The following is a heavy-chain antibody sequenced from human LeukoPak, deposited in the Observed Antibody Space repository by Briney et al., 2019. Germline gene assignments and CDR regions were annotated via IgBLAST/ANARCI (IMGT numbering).Heavy chain of an antibody. J-gene: IGHJ4*02. D-gene: IGHD3-3*01. CDR3: ATATIFGVAFFDY. V-gene: IGHV3-30*02. CDR1: GFTFSTYG. Sequence: GGSLRLSCAASGFTFSTYGMHWVRQAPGKGLEWVAFIRYDGSNKYYADSVKGRFTISRDNSKNTLYLQMNSLRAEDTAVYYCATATIFGVAFFDYWGQGTLVTVSS. CDR2: IRYDGSNK.